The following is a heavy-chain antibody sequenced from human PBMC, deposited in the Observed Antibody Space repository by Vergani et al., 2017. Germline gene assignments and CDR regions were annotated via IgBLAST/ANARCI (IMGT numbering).Heavy chain of an antibody. Sequence: VQPVESGGGLVKPGGSLRLSCTTSGFTFSSAWMSWVRQAPGQGLEWMGRSVPILDITNYAQIFMGRVSITADKSTGTLYLDLSDLRSEDTAMYYCARDRTETTDDAFDIWGQGTLVSVSS. D-gene: IGHD1-14*01. V-gene: IGHV1-69*09. J-gene: IGHJ3*02. CDR1: GFTFSSAW. CDR2: SVPILDIT. CDR3: ARDRTETTDDAFDI.